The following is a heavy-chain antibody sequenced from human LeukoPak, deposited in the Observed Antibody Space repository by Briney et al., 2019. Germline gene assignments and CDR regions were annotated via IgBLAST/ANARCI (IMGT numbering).Heavy chain of an antibody. V-gene: IGHV1-46*01. CDR1: GYTFTSYY. CDR2: INPSGGST. D-gene: IGHD4-23*01. Sequence: ASVKVSCKASGYTFTSYYMHWVRQAPRQGLEWMGIINPSGGSTSYAQKFQGRVTMTRDTSTSTVYMELSSLRSDDTAVYYCARNGGTADAFDIWGQGTMVTVSS. CDR3: ARNGGTADAFDI. J-gene: IGHJ3*02.